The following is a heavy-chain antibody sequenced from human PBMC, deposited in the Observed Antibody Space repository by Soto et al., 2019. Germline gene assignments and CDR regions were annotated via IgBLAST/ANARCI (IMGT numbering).Heavy chain of an antibody. CDR1: DGSISSGYYY. CDR2: IYSSGST. Sequence: KASETLSLTCTVSDGSISSGYYYWSWIRQPPGKGLEWIGYIYSSGSTYYNPSLKSRVTISVDTSKNQFSLKLSSVTAADTAVYYCAREDTMGQLDYWGQGTLVTVSS. V-gene: IGHV4-30-4*01. CDR3: AREDTMGQLDY. D-gene: IGHD3-10*01. J-gene: IGHJ4*02.